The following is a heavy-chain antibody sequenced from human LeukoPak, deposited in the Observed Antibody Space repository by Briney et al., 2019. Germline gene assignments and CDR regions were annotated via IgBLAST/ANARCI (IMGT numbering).Heavy chain of an antibody. CDR1: GGSVSSNY. J-gene: IGHJ4*02. CDR3: ARTLGTAMVNL. D-gene: IGHD5-18*01. V-gene: IGHV4-59*08. Sequence: SETLSLTCTVSGGSVSSNYWSWIRQPPGKSLEWIGYIYYSGSTNYTPPLKSRVTMSVDTSKNQFSLQLTSVTAADTAIYYCARTLGTAMVNLWGQGTLVTVSS. CDR2: IYYSGST.